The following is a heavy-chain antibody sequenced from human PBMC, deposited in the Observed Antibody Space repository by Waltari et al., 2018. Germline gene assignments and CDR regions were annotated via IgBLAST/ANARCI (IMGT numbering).Heavy chain of an antibody. J-gene: IGHJ4*02. V-gene: IGHV3-30*18. CDR3: AKGGRRAQLGVGATFDY. D-gene: IGHD1-26*01. CDR2: ISYDGSNK. CDR1: GFTFSSYG. Sequence: QVQLVESGGGVVQPGRSLRLSCAASGFTFSSYGMHWVRQAPGKGLEWVAVISYDGSNKYYADSVKGRFTISRDNSKNTLYLQMNSLRAEDTAVYYCAKGGRRAQLGVGATFDYWGQGTLVTVSS.